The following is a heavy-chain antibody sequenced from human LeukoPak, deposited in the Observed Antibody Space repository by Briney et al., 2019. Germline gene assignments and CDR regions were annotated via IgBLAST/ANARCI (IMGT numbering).Heavy chain of an antibody. Sequence: TSETLSLTCAVSGGSISSSNWWGWVRQPPGKGLEWIGKIYHSGSTNYNPSLKSRVTISVDKSKNQFSLKLSSVTAADTAVYYCARQGSTGYYPSYFDYWGQGTLVTVSS. V-gene: IGHV4-4*02. CDR3: ARQGSTGYYPSYFDY. CDR2: IYHSGST. D-gene: IGHD3-22*01. J-gene: IGHJ4*02. CDR1: GGSISSSNW.